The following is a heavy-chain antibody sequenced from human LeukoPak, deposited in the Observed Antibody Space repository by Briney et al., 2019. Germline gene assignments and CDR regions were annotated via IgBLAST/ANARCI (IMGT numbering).Heavy chain of an antibody. CDR1: GGSISSSSYY. CDR3: ASHSAEYDILTGYHSYNSFDP. J-gene: IGHJ5*02. CDR2: AYYSGSP. Sequence: SETLSLTCTVSGGSISSSSYYWGWIRQSPGKGLEWIGSAYYSGSPYYDPSLKSRVTISVDTSKNQFPLKLSSVAAADTAVYYCASHSAEYDILTGYHSYNSFDPWGQGILVTVSS. D-gene: IGHD3-9*01. V-gene: IGHV4-39*01.